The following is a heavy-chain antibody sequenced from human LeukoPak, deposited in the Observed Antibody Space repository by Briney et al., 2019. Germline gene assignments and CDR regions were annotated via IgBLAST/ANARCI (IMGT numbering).Heavy chain of an antibody. Sequence: ASVKVSCKPSGYTFTSYYMHWVRQAPGQGLEWMGIINPSGGDTSYAQKFQGRVTTTRDPSTSTVYMEVVSLRPEDTAVYYCARGCRVVPGVHNVGMTSYYNGMDVWGQGTTVTLSS. CDR1: GYTFTSYY. CDR2: INPSGGDT. CDR3: ARGCRVVPGVHNVGMTSYYNGMDV. J-gene: IGHJ6*02. D-gene: IGHD2-2*01. V-gene: IGHV1-46*01.